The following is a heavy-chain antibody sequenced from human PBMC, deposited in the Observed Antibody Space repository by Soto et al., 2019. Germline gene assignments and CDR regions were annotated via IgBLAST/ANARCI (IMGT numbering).Heavy chain of an antibody. CDR1: GGSISSSTYY. CDR3: ARHEYNVAARWYYYMDV. V-gene: IGHV4-39*01. CDR2: IHYSGST. J-gene: IGHJ6*03. D-gene: IGHD6-6*01. Sequence: QLQLQESGPGLVKPSETLSLTCTVSGGSISSSTYYWGWIRQPPGKGLEWIGGIHYSGSTYHTPSLRSRVTMSVDTSKNQFSLRLSSVTAADTAIYYCARHEYNVAARWYYYMDVWGKGTTVTVSS.